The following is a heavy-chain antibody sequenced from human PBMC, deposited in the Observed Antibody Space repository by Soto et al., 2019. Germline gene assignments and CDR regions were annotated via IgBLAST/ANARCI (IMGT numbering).Heavy chain of an antibody. V-gene: IGHV3-23*01. Sequence: GGSLRLSCTASGFTFSTYAITWVRQAPGKGLEWVSRISGSGDITHYADSVKGRFTISRDNSKNTLYLQMNSLRADDPAVNYWAIDRWDVYGAHWGQGALVTVSS. CDR2: ISGSGDIT. J-gene: IGHJ4*02. D-gene: IGHD4-17*01. CDR3: AIDRWDVYGAH. CDR1: GFTFSTYA.